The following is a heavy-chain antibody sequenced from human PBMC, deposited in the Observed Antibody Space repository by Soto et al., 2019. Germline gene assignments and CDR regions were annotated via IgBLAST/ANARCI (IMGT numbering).Heavy chain of an antibody. D-gene: IGHD6-6*01. CDR1: GFTFSSYA. V-gene: IGHV3-23*01. Sequence: GGSLRLSCAASGFTFSSYAMSWVRQAPGKGLEWVSAISGSGGSTYYADSVKGRFTISRDNSKNTLYQQMNSLRAEDTAVYYCAKEESIAARPGIDAFDIWGQGTMVTVSS. CDR2: ISGSGGST. J-gene: IGHJ3*02. CDR3: AKEESIAARPGIDAFDI.